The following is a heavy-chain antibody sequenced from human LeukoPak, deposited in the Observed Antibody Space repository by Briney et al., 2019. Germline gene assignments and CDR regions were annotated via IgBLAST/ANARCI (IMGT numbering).Heavy chain of an antibody. CDR3: ATVGGCSSTSCYNYYYYMDV. Sequence: GASVKVSCKASGYTFTSYDINWVRQAPGKGLEWMGGFDPEDGETIYAQKFQGRVTMTEDTSTDTAYMELSGLRSEDTAVYYCATVGGCSSTSCYNYYYYMDVWGKGTTVTVSS. D-gene: IGHD2-2*02. CDR1: GYTFTSYD. V-gene: IGHV1-24*01. J-gene: IGHJ6*03. CDR2: FDPEDGET.